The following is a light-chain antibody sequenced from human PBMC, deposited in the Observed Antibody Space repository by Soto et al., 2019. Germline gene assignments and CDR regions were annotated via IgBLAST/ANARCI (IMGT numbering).Light chain of an antibody. CDR1: QSVSSKY. CDR2: GTS. Sequence: EIXLTQSPGTLSLSPGERATLSCRASQSVSSKYLAWYQQKPGQAPRVLIYGTSIRASGVPERFSGGGSGTDFTLTITRLEPEDFAVYYCQQYGSSLFTFGPGTKVDFK. J-gene: IGKJ3*01. V-gene: IGKV3-20*01. CDR3: QQYGSSLFT.